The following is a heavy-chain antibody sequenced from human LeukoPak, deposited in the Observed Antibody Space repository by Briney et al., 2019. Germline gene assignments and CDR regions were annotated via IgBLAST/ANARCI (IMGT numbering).Heavy chain of an antibody. V-gene: IGHV3-23*01. Sequence: GGSLRLSCAASGFTFSTYAMSWVRQAPGKGLEWVSAISVTGGSTYSADSVKGRFTISRDNSKNTLYLQMNSLRAEDTAVYYCGRDGWEIRLATGYWGQGTLVTVSS. CDR3: GRDGWEIRLATGY. J-gene: IGHJ4*02. D-gene: IGHD1-26*01. CDR1: GFTFSTYA. CDR2: ISVTGGST.